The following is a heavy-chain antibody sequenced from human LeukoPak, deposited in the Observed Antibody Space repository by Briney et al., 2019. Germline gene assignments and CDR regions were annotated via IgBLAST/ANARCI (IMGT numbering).Heavy chain of an antibody. CDR3: AKDTKFWRIVVVPAASDY. V-gene: IGHV3-23*01. CDR2: ISGSGGST. D-gene: IGHD2-2*01. Sequence: GGSLRLSCAASGFTVSSNYMSWVRQAPGKGLEWVSAISGSGGSTYYADSVKGRFTISRDNSKNTLYLQMNSLRAEDTAVYYCAKDTKFWRIVVVPAASDYWGQGTLVTVSS. J-gene: IGHJ4*02. CDR1: GFTVSSNY.